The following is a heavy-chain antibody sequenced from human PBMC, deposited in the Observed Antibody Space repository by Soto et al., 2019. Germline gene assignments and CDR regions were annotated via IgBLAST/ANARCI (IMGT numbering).Heavy chain of an antibody. J-gene: IGHJ4*02. CDR3: AKDPRPYDSSGYYYSS. V-gene: IGHV3-30*18. D-gene: IGHD3-22*01. Sequence: QVQLVESGGGVVQPGRSLRLSCAASGFRFSSYGMHWVRQAPGKGLEWVAGISYDGSNKYYGDSVKGRFTISRDNSKNKLYLELNSLRAEDTAVYYCAKDPRPYDSSGYYYSSWGQGTLVTVSS. CDR2: ISYDGSNK. CDR1: GFRFSSYG.